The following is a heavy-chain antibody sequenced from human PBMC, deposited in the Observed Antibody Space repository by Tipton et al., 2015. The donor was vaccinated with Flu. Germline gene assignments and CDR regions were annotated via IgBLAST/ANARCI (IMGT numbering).Heavy chain of an antibody. CDR2: IFHSGNT. J-gene: IGHJ1*01. D-gene: IGHD6-13*01. Sequence: TLSLTCTVSGYPISSGYNWGWIRQPPGKGLEWIGNIFHSGNTYYNPSLKSRVTISVDKSKNQFSLNLSSVTAADTAVYYCARYTSSWDPPRDWGQGTLVTVSS. CDR1: GYPISSGYN. CDR3: ARYTSSWDPPRD. V-gene: IGHV4-38-2*02.